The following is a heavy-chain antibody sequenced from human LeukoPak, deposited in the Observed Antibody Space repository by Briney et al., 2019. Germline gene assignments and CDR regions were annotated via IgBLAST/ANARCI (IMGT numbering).Heavy chain of an antibody. D-gene: IGHD2-2*03. CDR3: ARDLPDRLDNFDY. CDR2: ISAYNGNT. J-gene: IGHJ4*02. CDR1: GYTFTSYG. Sequence: ASVKVSCKASGYTFTSYGISWARQAPGQGLEWMGWISAYNGNTNYAQKLQGRVTMTTDTSTNTAYMELRSLRFDDTAVYYCARDLPDRLDNFDYWGQGTLVTVSS. V-gene: IGHV1-18*01.